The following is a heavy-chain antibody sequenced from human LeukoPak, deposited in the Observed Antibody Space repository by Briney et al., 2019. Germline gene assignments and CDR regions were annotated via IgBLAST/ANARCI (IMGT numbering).Heavy chain of an antibody. V-gene: IGHV4-39*07. CDR3: ARVGYSGYDYRGAFDI. Sequence: SETLSLTCTVSGGSISSTSYYWGWIRQPPGKGLEWIGNIYYSGSTYYNPSLTSRVTISVGTSKNQFSLKLSSVTAADTAVYYCARVGYSGYDYRGAFDIWGQGTMVTVSS. CDR2: IYYSGST. D-gene: IGHD5-12*01. CDR1: GGSISSTSYY. J-gene: IGHJ3*02.